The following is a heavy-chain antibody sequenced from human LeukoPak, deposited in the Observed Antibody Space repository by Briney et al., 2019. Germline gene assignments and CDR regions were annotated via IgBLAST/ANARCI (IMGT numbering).Heavy chain of an antibody. Sequence: KASETLSLTCTVSGGSISSSDYYWAWIRQTPGKGLEWIGSINYSGSTYYNPSLKSRVTISVDTSRNQFSLKLSSVTAAGTAMYYYVREMSRNYGVDWFDSWGQGTLVTVSS. J-gene: IGHJ5*01. CDR3: VREMSRNYGVDWFDS. D-gene: IGHD4-17*01. CDR2: INYSGST. V-gene: IGHV4-39*01. CDR1: GGSISSSDYY.